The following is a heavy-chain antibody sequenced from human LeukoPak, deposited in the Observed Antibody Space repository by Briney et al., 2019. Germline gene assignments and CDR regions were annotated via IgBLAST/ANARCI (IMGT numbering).Heavy chain of an antibody. CDR3: AKVYYDSVGYYSPFDY. CDR2: ISGSGGST. V-gene: IGHV3-23*01. CDR1: GFTFSSYA. J-gene: IGHJ4*02. D-gene: IGHD3-22*01. Sequence: PGGSLRLSCAASGFTFSSYAMSWVRQAPRKGLEWVSGISGSGGSTFYADSVKGRFTISRDNSRNTLYLQMNSLRAEDTAVYYCAKVYYDSVGYYSPFDYWGQGTPVTVSS.